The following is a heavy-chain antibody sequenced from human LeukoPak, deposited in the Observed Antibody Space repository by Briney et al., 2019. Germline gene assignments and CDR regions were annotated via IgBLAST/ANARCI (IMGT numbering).Heavy chain of an antibody. CDR2: ISGSGGST. D-gene: IGHD3-22*01. J-gene: IGHJ4*02. Sequence: GGSLRLSCAASGFTFSDYYMSWIRQAPGKGLEWVSAISGSGGSTYYADSVKGRFTISRDNSKNTLYLQMNSLRAEDTAVYYCAKDEAYYYDSSGYFVFYYWGQGTLVTVSS. CDR1: GFTFSDYY. V-gene: IGHV3-23*01. CDR3: AKDEAYYYDSSGYFVFYY.